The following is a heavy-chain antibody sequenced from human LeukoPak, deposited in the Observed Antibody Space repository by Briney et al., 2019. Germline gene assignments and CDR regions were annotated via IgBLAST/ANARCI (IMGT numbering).Heavy chain of an antibody. CDR2: IYTSGST. Sequence: SETLSLTCTVSGGSISSYYWSWIRQPAGKGLEWIGRIYTSGSTNYNPSLKSRVTMSVDTSKNQFSLKLSSVTAADTAVYYCAREGYCSSTSCYRHCYYYGMDVWGQGTTVTVSS. CDR1: GGSISSYY. CDR3: AREGYCSSTSCYRHCYYYGMDV. V-gene: IGHV4-4*07. J-gene: IGHJ6*02. D-gene: IGHD2-2*01.